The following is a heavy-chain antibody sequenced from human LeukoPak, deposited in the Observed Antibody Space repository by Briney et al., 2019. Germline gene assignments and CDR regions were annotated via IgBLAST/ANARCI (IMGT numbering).Heavy chain of an antibody. Sequence: GSLRLSCAASGFTFSSYGMHWVRQAPGKGLEWVAVIWYDGSNKYYADSVKGRFTISRDNSKNTLFLQMNSLRAEDTAVYYCARDGEEGYYGSGSYSHFDYWGQGTLVTVSS. D-gene: IGHD3-10*01. CDR2: IWYDGSNK. CDR1: GFTFSSYG. J-gene: IGHJ4*02. V-gene: IGHV3-33*08. CDR3: ARDGEEGYYGSGSYSHFDY.